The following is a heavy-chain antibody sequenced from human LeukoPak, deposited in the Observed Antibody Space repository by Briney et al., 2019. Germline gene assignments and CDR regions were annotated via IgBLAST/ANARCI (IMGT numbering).Heavy chain of an antibody. V-gene: IGHV3-13*01. CDR1: GFTFSSYD. D-gene: IGHD1-26*01. J-gene: IGHJ4*02. Sequence: PAGPLRLSCAPSGFTFSSYDMHWVHQATAKDLEWVSAIGTARDTYYPGSVKGRFTISRENAKHSLYLQMNSPRAGDTAVYYCARGIGGSYPGDYWGQGTLVTVSS. CDR2: IGTARDT. CDR3: ARGIGGSYPGDY.